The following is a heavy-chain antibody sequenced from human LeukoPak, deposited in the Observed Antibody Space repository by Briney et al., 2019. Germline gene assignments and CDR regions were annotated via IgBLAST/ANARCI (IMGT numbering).Heavy chain of an antibody. V-gene: IGHV3-7*01. CDR3: ARDVYRSFDY. CDR2: IKYDGSEE. CDR1: GFTFSSSL. Sequence: GGSLRLSCVASGFTFSSSLMNWVRQAPGKGLEWVANIKYDGSEEYYVDSVKGRFTISRDNAQNSLYLQMNNLRAEDKAVYYCARDVYRSFDYWGQGTLVTVSS. D-gene: IGHD5/OR15-5a*01. J-gene: IGHJ4*02.